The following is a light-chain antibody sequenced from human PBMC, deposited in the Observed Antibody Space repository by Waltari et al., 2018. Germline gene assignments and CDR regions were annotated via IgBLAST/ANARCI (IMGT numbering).Light chain of an antibody. CDR2: GAS. V-gene: IGKV3-20*01. CDR3: QHYVRLPAT. Sequence: IVLTQSPGTLSLSPGERVTLSCRASQSVSRSLAWYQQKPGQAPKLLIYGASTRATGIPDRFTGSGCGTDFSLTISSLEPEDFAIYFCQHYVRLPATFGQGTKVEIK. J-gene: IGKJ1*01. CDR1: QSVSRS.